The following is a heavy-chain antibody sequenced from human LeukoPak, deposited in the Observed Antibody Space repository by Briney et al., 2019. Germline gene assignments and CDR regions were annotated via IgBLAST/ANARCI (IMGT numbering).Heavy chain of an antibody. CDR1: GFTFSSYS. D-gene: IGHD3-22*01. J-gene: IGHJ4*02. CDR3: ARALHPYDSSGYYEGDY. V-gene: IGHV3-48*04. CDR2: ISSSSSTI. Sequence: GGSLRLSCAASGFTFSSYSMNWVRQAPGKGLEWVSYISSSSSTIYYADSVKGRFTISRDNAKNSLYLQMNSLRSDDTAVYYCARALHPYDSSGYYEGDYWGQGTLVTVSS.